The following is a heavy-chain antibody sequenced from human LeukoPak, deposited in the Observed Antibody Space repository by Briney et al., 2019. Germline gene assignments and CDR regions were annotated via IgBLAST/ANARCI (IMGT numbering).Heavy chain of an antibody. D-gene: IGHD5-12*01. CDR1: GFTFSSYA. J-gene: IGHJ4*02. CDR3: AKDSKVAYYFDY. Sequence: AGGSLRLSCAASGFTFSSYAMSWIRQAPVKGRELVSAISGSGGSRYYADSVKGRFTFSRDNSKNTLYLQMNSLRADDTAVYYCAKDSKVAYYFDYWGQGTLVIVSS. V-gene: IGHV3-23*01. CDR2: ISGSGGSR.